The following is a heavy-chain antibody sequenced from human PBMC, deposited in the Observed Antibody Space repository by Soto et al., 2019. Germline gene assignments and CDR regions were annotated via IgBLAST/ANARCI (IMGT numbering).Heavy chain of an antibody. CDR2: ISYDGSNK. Sequence: QVQLVESGGGVVQPGRSLRLSCAASGFTFSSYGMHWVRQAPGKGLEWVAVISYDGSNKYYADSVKGRFTISRDNSKNTLYLQMNSLRVEDTAVYYCAKEHYSGSYSYVGMGGFDYWGQGTLVTVSS. J-gene: IGHJ4*02. V-gene: IGHV3-30*18. CDR3: AKEHYSGSYSYVGMGGFDY. D-gene: IGHD1-26*01. CDR1: GFTFSSYG.